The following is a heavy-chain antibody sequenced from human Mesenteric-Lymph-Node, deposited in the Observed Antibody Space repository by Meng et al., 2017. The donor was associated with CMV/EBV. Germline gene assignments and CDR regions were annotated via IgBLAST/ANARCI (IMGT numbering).Heavy chain of an antibody. CDR1: GFTVSSNY. J-gene: IGHJ5*02. V-gene: IGHV3-53*01. CDR3: AKGNIATRPAWFDA. D-gene: IGHD6-6*01. Sequence: GESLKISCAASGFTVSSNYMSWVRQAPGKGLEWVSVIYSGGSTYYADSVKGRIAISRDNSKNTVYLQVNSLRADDTAVYYCAKGNIATRPAWFDAWGRGTLVTVSS. CDR2: IYSGGST.